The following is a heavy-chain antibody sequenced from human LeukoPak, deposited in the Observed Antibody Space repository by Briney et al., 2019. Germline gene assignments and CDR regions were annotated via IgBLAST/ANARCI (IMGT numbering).Heavy chain of an antibody. V-gene: IGHV4-61*05. D-gene: IGHD2-21*02. CDR2: IYYSGST. Sequence: SETLSLTCIVSGGSISSSSYYWGWIRQPPGKGLEWIGYIYYSGSTNYNPSLKSRVTISVDTSKNQFSLKLSSVTAADTAVYYCARAYCGGDCYASGGYYYYYYMDVRGKGTTVTVSS. J-gene: IGHJ6*03. CDR1: GGSISSSSYY. CDR3: ARAYCGGDCYASGGYYYYYYMDV.